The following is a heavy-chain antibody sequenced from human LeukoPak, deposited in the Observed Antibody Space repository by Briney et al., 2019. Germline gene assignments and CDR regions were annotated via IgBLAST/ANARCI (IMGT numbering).Heavy chain of an antibody. Sequence: ASVKVSCKASGYTSTSYGISWVRQAPGQGLEWMGIINPSGGSTSYAQKFQGRVTMTRDTSTSTVYMELSSLRSEDTAVYYCAVMVRGGEDFDCWGQGTLVTVSS. CDR2: INPSGGST. V-gene: IGHV1-46*01. J-gene: IGHJ4*02. CDR3: AVMVRGGEDFDC. CDR1: GYTSTSYG. D-gene: IGHD3-10*01.